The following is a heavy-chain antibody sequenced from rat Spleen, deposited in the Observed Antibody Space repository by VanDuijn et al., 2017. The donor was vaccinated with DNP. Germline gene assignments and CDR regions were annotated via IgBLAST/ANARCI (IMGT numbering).Heavy chain of an antibody. V-gene: IGHV5S13*01. J-gene: IGHJ2*01. Sequence: EVQLVESGGGLVQPGRSLKLSCVASGFTFNNYWMSWIRQAPTRGLEWVAYINTGGGNTYYRDSVKGRFTISRDNAKSTHYLQMDSLRSEDTATYSGASSYSSYIFDYWGQGVMVTVSS. D-gene: IGHD1-2*01. CDR2: INTGGGNT. CDR1: GFTFNNYW. CDR3: ASSYSSYIFDY.